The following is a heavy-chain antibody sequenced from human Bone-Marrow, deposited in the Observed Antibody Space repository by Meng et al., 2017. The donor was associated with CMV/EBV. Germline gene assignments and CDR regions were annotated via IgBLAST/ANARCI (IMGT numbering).Heavy chain of an antibody. CDR3: ARETYDFWSGYHYYYGMDV. CDR2: ISSSSSYI. D-gene: IGHD3-3*01. CDR1: GFTFSSYS. Sequence: GESLKISCAASGFTFSSYSMNWVRQAPGKGLEWVSSISSSSSYIYYADSVKGRFTISRDNAKNSLYLQMNSLRAEDTAVYYCARETYDFWSGYHYYYGMDVWGQGTTVTFSS. J-gene: IGHJ6*02. V-gene: IGHV3-21*01.